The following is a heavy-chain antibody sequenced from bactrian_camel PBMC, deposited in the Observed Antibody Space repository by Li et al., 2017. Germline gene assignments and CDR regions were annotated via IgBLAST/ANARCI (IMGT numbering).Heavy chain of an antibody. Sequence: DVQLVESGGGSVQAGGSLRLSCVASGYIRNSEYMAWFRQAPGKGLEWVSTINSGGGPAGTSASVKGRFTIYRDNAKNTVYLQMNSLKPEDTAKYYCVRAWPYGPGVEGDYYGQGTQVTVSS. J-gene: IGHJ4*01. D-gene: IGHD3*01. CDR1: GYIRNSEY. V-gene: IGHV3S40*01. CDR3: VRAWPYGPGVEGDY. CDR2: INSGGGPA.